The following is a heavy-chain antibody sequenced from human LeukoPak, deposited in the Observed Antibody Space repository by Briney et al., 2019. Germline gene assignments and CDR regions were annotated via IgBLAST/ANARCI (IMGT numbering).Heavy chain of an antibody. J-gene: IGHJ1*01. D-gene: IGHD3-10*01. CDR1: GLTISNNF. CDR3: ARDTDYYGSGRHGYFDH. CDR2: IYSGGST. Sequence: PGGSLRLSCAASGLTISNNFMGWVRQAPGKWLEWVSLIYSGGSTYSADSVKGRFTISRDNSKNTLHLQMNSLRAEDTAVYYCARDTDYYGSGRHGYFDHWGQGTLVTVSS. V-gene: IGHV3-66*01.